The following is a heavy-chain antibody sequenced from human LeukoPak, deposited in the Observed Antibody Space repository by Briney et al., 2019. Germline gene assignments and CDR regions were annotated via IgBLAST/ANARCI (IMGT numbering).Heavy chain of an antibody. CDR3: ARGLESSGWYGMDV. CDR2: INTSGATT. D-gene: IGHD6-19*01. J-gene: IGHJ6*02. V-gene: IGHV1-46*01. Sequence: ASVKVSCKTSGYTLSRYYIQWVRQAPEQGLEWMGIINTSGATTRYGQKFKGRVTATRDTSTSTVYMEMSSLNSEDTAVYYCARGLESSGWYGMDVWGQGTTFIVSS. CDR1: GYTLSRYY.